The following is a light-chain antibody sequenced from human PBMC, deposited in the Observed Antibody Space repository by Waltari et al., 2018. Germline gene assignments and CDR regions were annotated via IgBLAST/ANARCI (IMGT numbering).Light chain of an antibody. J-gene: IGLJ1*01. CDR2: EVA. CDR3: ISYSDNTKYV. Sequence: QSALTQPPSASGSPGQSVTISCTGTSSDVGAYNYVSWYQQYPDKAPKLMIYEVAKRPSGVPDRCSCSKSSNTASLTVAGLQAEDETDYYCISYSDNTKYVLGAGTKVTVL. V-gene: IGLV2-8*01. CDR1: SSDVGAYNY.